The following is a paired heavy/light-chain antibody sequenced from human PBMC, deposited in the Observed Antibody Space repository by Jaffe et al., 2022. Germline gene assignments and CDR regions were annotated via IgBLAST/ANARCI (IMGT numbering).Light chain of an antibody. V-gene: IGKV1-5*03. CDR1: QSISSW. J-gene: IGKJ2*01. CDR3: QQYNSYGMYT. Sequence: DIQMTQSPSTLSASVGDRVTITCRASQSISSWLAWYQQKPGKAPKLLIYKASSLESGVPSRFSGSGSGTEFTLTISSLQPDDFATYYCQQYNSYGMYTFGQGTKLEIK. CDR2: KAS.
Heavy chain of an antibody. CDR3: ARALGVLELPYYYYYYYMDV. J-gene: IGHJ6*03. Sequence: QVQLVQSGAEVKKPGSSVKVSCKASGGTFSSYAISWVRQAPGQGLEWMGGIIPIFGTANYAQKFQGRVTITADESTSTAYMELSSLRSEDTAVYYCARALGVLELPYYYYYYYMDVWGKGTTVTVSS. CDR1: GGTFSSYA. V-gene: IGHV1-69*01. CDR2: IIPIFGTA. D-gene: IGHD1-7*01.